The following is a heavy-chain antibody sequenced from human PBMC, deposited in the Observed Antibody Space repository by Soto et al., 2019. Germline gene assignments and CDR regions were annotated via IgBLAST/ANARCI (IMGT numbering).Heavy chain of an antibody. D-gene: IGHD1-26*01. CDR3: ERRSSGSYYDY. V-gene: IGHV3-23*01. Sequence: EVQLLESGGGLVQPGGSLRLSCAASGFTFSSYAMRWVRQAPVKGLEWVSAISGSGDSTYYADSVKGRFTISRDNSKNTLYLQVNSRRAEDTAVYSCERRSSGSYYDYGGEGTLVNVSS. CDR1: GFTFSSYA. J-gene: IGHJ4*02. CDR2: ISGSGDST.